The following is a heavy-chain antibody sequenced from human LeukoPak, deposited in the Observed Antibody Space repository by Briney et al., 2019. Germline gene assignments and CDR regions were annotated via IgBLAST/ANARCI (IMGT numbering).Heavy chain of an antibody. CDR1: GFTFSDYN. J-gene: IGHJ4*02. D-gene: IGHD3-16*01. Sequence: GGSLRLSCAASGFTFSDYNMNWVRQAPGKGLEWVSSITTSSGYLYYADSVKGRFTISRDNSKNTLYLQMNSLRAEDTAVYYCAKDLGSRLGEKDYWGQGTLVTVSS. CDR3: AKDLGSRLGEKDY. CDR2: ITTSSGYL. V-gene: IGHV3-21*04.